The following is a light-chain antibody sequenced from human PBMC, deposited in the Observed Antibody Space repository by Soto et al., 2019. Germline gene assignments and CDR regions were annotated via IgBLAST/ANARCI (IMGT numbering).Light chain of an antibody. J-gene: IGLJ2*01. CDR2: KDN. CDR1: ALPKQF. V-gene: IGLV3-25*02. CDR3: QSADSSGSYVV. Sequence: SYELTQPPSVSVSPGQTARITCSGDALPKQFAYWYQQKPGQAPVLVIYKDNGRPSGIPERFSGSSSGTTVTLIISGVQVEDEADYYCQSADSSGSYVVFGGGTQLTVL.